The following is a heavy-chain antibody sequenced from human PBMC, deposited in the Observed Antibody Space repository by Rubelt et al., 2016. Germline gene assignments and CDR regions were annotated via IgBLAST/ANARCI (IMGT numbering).Heavy chain of an antibody. CDR1: GGSISSYY. Sequence: QVQLQESGPGLVKPSETLSLICTVSGGSISSYYWSWIRQPPGKGLEWIGHIYNSGSTNYNPSLKSRVTISVDTSKNQFSLKLSFGTAADTAVYYCARTDSSGWYYFDYWGQGTLVTVSS. D-gene: IGHD6-19*01. CDR3: ARTDSSGWYYFDY. J-gene: IGHJ4*02. V-gene: IGHV4-59*01. CDR2: IYNSGST.